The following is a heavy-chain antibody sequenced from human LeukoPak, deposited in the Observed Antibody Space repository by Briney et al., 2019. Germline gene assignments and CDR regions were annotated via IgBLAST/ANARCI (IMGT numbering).Heavy chain of an antibody. CDR3: ARIVPVDLDNWFDP. J-gene: IGHJ5*02. CDR1: GGSVSSYY. D-gene: IGHD2-2*01. V-gene: IGHV4-59*02. CDR2: IYNSGST. Sequence: PETLSLTCTVSGGSVSSYYWSWIRLPPGKGLEWIGYIYNSGSTNYNPSLKSRVTISIDTSKNQFSLKLSSVTAADTAVYYCARIVPVDLDNWFDPWGQGTLVTVS.